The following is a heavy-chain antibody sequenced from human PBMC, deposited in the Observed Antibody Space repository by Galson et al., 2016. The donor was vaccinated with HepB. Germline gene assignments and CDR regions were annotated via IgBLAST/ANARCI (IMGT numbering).Heavy chain of an antibody. CDR2: ISSSGSTI. J-gene: IGHJ4*02. V-gene: IGHV3-48*03. D-gene: IGHD3-10*01. CDR3: ARVSGESGPDY. Sequence: SLRLSCAASGFTFSSYEMNWVRQAPGKGLEWVSYISSSGSTIYYADSVKGRFTISRDNAKNSLYLQMDSLRAEDTAVYYCARVSGESGPDYWGQGTLVTVSS. CDR1: GFTFSSYE.